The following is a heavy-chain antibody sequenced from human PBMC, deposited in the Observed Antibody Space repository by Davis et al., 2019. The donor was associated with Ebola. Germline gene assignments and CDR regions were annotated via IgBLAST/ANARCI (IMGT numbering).Heavy chain of an antibody. D-gene: IGHD5-24*01. V-gene: IGHV4-38-2*02. Sequence: SETLSLTCSVSGYSISSDYYWGWIRQPPGKRLEWIANIYHSGTTYYNPSLKSRVTISVDTSKNQFSLKLSSVTAADTAVYYCARDGYNYSYFDYWGQGTLVTVSS. J-gene: IGHJ4*02. CDR3: ARDGYNYSYFDY. CDR1: GYSISSDYY. CDR2: IYHSGTT.